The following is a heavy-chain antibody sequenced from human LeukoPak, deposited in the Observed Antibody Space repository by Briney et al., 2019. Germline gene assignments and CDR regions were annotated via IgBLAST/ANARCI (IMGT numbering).Heavy chain of an antibody. Sequence: GGSLRLACAAYGFTFSSYGMHWVRQGQGKGLEWVGFIRNDGSNNYYADSVKGRFTISRANSKNTLYLQMNSLRAEDTAVYYCAKERYCSSTSCYGDDAFDLWGQGTMVTVSS. CDR3: AKERYCSSTSCYGDDAFDL. CDR1: GFTFSSYG. CDR2: IRNDGSNN. V-gene: IGHV3-30*02. J-gene: IGHJ3*01. D-gene: IGHD2-2*01.